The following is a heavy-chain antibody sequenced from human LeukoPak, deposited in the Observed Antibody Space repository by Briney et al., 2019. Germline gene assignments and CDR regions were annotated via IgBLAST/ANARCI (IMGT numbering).Heavy chain of an antibody. J-gene: IGHJ5*02. D-gene: IGHD3-22*01. V-gene: IGHV6-1*01. CDR3: ARAITMIVVVPTGWFDP. CDR2: TYYRSKWNN. CDR1: GDSVSSNSAA. Sequence: QTLSLTCAISGDSVSSNSAAWNWIRQSPSRGLEWLGRTYYRSKWNNDYAVSVKSRITINPDTSKNQFSLQLNSVTPEDTAVYYCARAITMIVVVPTGWFDPWGQGTLVTVSS.